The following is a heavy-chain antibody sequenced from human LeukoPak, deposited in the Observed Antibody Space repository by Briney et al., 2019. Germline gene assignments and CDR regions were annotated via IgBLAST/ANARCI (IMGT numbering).Heavy chain of an antibody. CDR3: ARRNPELDY. CDR1: GGSFSGYY. CDR2: INHSGST. Sequence: SETLSLTCAVYGGSFSGYYWSWIRQPPGKGLEWIGEINHSGSTNYNPSLKSRVTISGDTSKNQFSLKLSSVTAADTAVYYCARRNPELDYWGQGTLVTVSS. V-gene: IGHV4-34*01. J-gene: IGHJ4*02.